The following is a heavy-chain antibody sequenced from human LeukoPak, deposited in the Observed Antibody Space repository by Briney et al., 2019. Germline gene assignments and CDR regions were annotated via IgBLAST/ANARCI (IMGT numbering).Heavy chain of an antibody. D-gene: IGHD2-15*01. Sequence: ETLSLTCTVSGGSISSGGYYWSWIRQAPGKGPEWVSAIGSSGANTYYADSVKGRFTISRDNSKNTLYLQMNSLRAEDTAVYYCAKQIGYCSDGSCYFTSWGQGTLVTVSS. CDR3: AKQIGYCSDGSCYFTS. J-gene: IGHJ4*02. CDR1: GGSISSGGYY. CDR2: IGSSGANT. V-gene: IGHV3-23*01.